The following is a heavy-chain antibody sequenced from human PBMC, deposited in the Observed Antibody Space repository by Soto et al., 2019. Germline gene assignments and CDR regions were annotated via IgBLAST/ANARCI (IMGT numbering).Heavy chain of an antibody. V-gene: IGHV3-23*01. CDR3: AKYVLLWFGELSGFDY. J-gene: IGHJ4*02. D-gene: IGHD3-10*01. CDR2: ISSSVVST. Sequence: PGGSLRLSCAASGFTFSSYAMSWVRQAPGKGLEWVSGISSSVVSTYYADSVKGRFTISRDNSKNTLYLQLNSLRAEDTAVYYCAKYVLLWFGELSGFDYWGQGTLVTVSS. CDR1: GFTFSSYA.